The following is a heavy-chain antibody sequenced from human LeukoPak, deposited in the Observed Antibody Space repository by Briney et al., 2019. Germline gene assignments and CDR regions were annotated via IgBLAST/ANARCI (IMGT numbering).Heavy chain of an antibody. CDR2: INSDRGAT. Sequence: PGGSLRLSCAASGFTFSRYWMHWVRQAPGKGLVWVSRINSDRGATTYVDSVKGRSTISRHNAKNTLYLQMNSLRAEDTAVYYCAREDTAMAHDTFDIWGEGTLVTVSS. J-gene: IGHJ3*02. CDR3: AREDTAMAHDTFDI. CDR1: GFTFSRYW. D-gene: IGHD5-18*01. V-gene: IGHV3-74*01.